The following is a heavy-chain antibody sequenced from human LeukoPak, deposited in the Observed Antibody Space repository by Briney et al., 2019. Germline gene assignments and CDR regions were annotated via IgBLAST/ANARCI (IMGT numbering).Heavy chain of an antibody. D-gene: IGHD1-26*01. Sequence: PSDTLSLTRTVSGGSISSSSYYWGWIRQPPGKGLEWIGSIYYSGSTYYNPSLKSRVTISVDTSKNQFSLKLSSVTAADTAVYYCARHGWYGGLPDCWGQGTLVTVSS. V-gene: IGHV4-39*01. CDR2: IYYSGST. CDR3: ARHGWYGGLPDC. J-gene: IGHJ4*02. CDR1: GGSISSSSYY.